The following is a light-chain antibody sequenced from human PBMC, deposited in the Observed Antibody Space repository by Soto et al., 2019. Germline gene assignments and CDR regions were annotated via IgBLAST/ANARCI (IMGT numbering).Light chain of an antibody. CDR3: QQRSNWPVT. CDR2: DAS. V-gene: IGKV3-11*01. J-gene: IGKJ1*01. CDR1: QNVSSY. Sequence: EIVLTQSPATLSLSPGERATLSCRARQNVSSYLAWYQQKPGQAPRLLIYDASNRATGIPARFSGSGSGTDFTLTISILEPEDFAVYYCQQRSNWPVTFGQGTKVEIK.